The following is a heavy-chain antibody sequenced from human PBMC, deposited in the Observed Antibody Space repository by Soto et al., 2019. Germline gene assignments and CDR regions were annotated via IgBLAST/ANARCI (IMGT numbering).Heavy chain of an antibody. Sequence: GESLKISCKGSGYKFSSYWIAWVRQMPGKGLAWVCIIYPDDSNTRYSPSFQGQVIISPDKSISTAYLPWSSLKAPDTAMSSCARPGLYIAAADDAFDNWGQETMVTVS. V-gene: IGHV5-51*01. CDR2: IYPDDSNT. J-gene: IGHJ3*02. CDR3: ARPGLYIAAADDAFDN. D-gene: IGHD6-13*01. CDR1: GYKFSSYW.